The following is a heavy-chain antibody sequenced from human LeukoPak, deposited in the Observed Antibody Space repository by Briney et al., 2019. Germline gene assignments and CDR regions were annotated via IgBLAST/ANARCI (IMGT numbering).Heavy chain of an antibody. CDR1: GDSVSSNSVA. CDR3: ARKVTTAGKGSFDY. J-gene: IGHJ4*02. V-gene: IGHV6-1*01. CDR2: TYYRSKGYN. D-gene: IGHD6-13*01. Sequence: SQTLSLTCAISGDSVSSNSVAWNWIRQSPSRGLEWLGRTYYRSKGYNDYAVSVKRRITINADTSKNQFSLQLNSVTPEDTAVYYCARKVTTAGKGSFDYWGQGTLVTVSS.